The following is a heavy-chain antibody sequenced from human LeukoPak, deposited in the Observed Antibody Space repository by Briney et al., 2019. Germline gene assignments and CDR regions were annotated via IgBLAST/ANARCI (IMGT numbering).Heavy chain of an antibody. V-gene: IGHV3-23*01. CDR1: GFTFSSYA. Sequence: GGSLRLSCAASGFTFSSYAMSWVRQAPGKGLEWVSAISGSGGSTYYADSVKGRFTISRDNSRNTLYLQMNSLRAEDTAVYYCAKGGSFYYDTSGYLYWGQGIQVTVSS. J-gene: IGHJ4*02. CDR2: ISGSGGST. CDR3: AKGGSFYYDTSGYLY. D-gene: IGHD3-22*01.